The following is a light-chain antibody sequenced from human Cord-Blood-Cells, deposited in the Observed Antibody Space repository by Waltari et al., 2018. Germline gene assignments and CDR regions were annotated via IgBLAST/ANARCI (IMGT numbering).Light chain of an antibody. CDR3: SSYAGSNNVV. J-gene: IGLJ2*01. V-gene: IGLV2-8*01. Sequence: QSALTQPPSASGSPGQSVTISCTGTSSDVGGYNYVSWYQQHPGKAPKLMIYEVSKRPSGVSDLFSGSKSGNTASLTVAGLQAEDEADYYCSSYAGSNNVVFGGGTKLTVL. CDR2: EVS. CDR1: SSDVGGYNY.